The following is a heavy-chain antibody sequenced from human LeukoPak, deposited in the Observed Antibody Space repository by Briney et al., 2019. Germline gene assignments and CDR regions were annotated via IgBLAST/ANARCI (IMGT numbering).Heavy chain of an antibody. D-gene: IGHD5-18*01. Sequence: GGSLRLSCAASEFSFSTYAMTWVRQAPGKGLQWVSAIGETGGGTFYAGSVKGRFTIFRDNSKNTLYLQMNSLRAEDTALYYCATVLHTAMTTWAAFDVWGPGTMVTVSS. CDR3: ATVLHTAMTTWAAFDV. CDR2: IGETGGGT. J-gene: IGHJ3*01. CDR1: EFSFSTYA. V-gene: IGHV3-23*01.